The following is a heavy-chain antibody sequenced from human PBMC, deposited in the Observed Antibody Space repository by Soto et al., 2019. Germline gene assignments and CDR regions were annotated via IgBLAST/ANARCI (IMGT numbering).Heavy chain of an antibody. CDR1: GGSFSGYY. CDR2: INHSGST. V-gene: IGHV4-34*01. J-gene: IGHJ4*02. Sequence: QVQLQQWGAGLLKPSETLSLTCAVYGGSFSGYYWSWIRQPPGKGLEWIGEINHSGSTNYNPSLKSRVTTSVDTAKDQFSLKLSSVTAADTAVYYCASYCSGGSRRYRISYFDYWGQGTLVTVSS. D-gene: IGHD2-15*01. CDR3: ASYCSGGSRRYRISYFDY.